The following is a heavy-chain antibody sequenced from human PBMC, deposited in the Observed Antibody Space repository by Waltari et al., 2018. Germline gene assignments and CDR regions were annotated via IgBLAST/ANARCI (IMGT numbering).Heavy chain of an antibody. CDR2: IKQDGSEK. CDR1: GFTFSSYW. Sequence: EVQLVESGGGLVQPGGSLRLSCAASGFTFSSYWMSWVRQAPGKGLEWVANIKQDGSEKYYVDSVKGRFTISRDNAKNSLYQQMNSLRAEDTAVYYCARGGGSSYFDYWGQGTLVTVSS. D-gene: IGHD6-13*01. CDR3: ARGGGSSYFDY. V-gene: IGHV3-7*04. J-gene: IGHJ4*02.